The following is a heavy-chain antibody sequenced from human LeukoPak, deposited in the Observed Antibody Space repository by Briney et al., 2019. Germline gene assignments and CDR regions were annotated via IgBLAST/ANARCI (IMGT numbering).Heavy chain of an antibody. J-gene: IGHJ4*02. Sequence: SETLSLTCTVSGGSISSYYWSWIRQPPGKGLEWIGYIYYSGSTNYNPSLKSRVTISVDTSKNQFSLKLSSVTAADTAVYYCARHYYDILTGYYNAFDYWGQGTLVTVSS. D-gene: IGHD3-9*01. V-gene: IGHV4-59*08. CDR3: ARHYYDILTGYYNAFDY. CDR1: GGSISSYY. CDR2: IYYSGST.